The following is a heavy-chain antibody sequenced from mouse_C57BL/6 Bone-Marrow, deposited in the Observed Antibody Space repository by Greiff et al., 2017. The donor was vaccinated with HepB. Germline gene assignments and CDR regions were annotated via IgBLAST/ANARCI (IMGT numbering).Heavy chain of an antibody. V-gene: IGHV5-17*01. J-gene: IGHJ4*01. D-gene: IGHD1-1*01. CDR2: ISSGSSTI. Sequence: EVQVVESGGGLVKPGGSLKLSCAASGFTFSDYGMHWVRQAPEKGLEWVAYISSGSSTIYYADTVKGRFTISRDNAKNTLFLQMTSLRSEDTAMYYCARRGEFMAPYYAMDYWGQGTSVTVSS. CDR1: GFTFSDYG. CDR3: ARRGEFMAPYYAMDY.